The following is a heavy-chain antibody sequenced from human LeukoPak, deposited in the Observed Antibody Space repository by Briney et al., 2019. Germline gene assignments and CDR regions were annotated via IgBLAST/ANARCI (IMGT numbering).Heavy chain of an antibody. CDR2: IYYSGST. V-gene: IGHV4-59*01. D-gene: IGHD3-3*01. J-gene: IGHJ4*02. CDR3: ARNDFWSGYPFDY. CDR1: GSSISSYY. Sequence: TSETLSLTCTVSGSSISSYYWSWIRQPPGKGLEWIGYIYYSGSTNYNPSLKSRVTISVDTSKNQFSLKLSSVTAADTAVYYCARNDFWSGYPFDYWGQGTLVTVSS.